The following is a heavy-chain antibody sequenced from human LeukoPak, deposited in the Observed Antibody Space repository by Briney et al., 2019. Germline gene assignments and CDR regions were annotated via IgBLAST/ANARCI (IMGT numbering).Heavy chain of an antibody. Sequence: GGSLRLSCAASGFTFSSYGMSWVRQAPGKGLEWVSAISGSGGSAYYADSVKGRFTISRDNSKNTLYLQMNSLRAEDTAVYYCAKDRGIISDYWGQGTLVTVSS. CDR2: ISGSGGSA. CDR1: GFTFSSYG. J-gene: IGHJ4*02. D-gene: IGHD3-10*01. V-gene: IGHV3-23*01. CDR3: AKDRGIISDY.